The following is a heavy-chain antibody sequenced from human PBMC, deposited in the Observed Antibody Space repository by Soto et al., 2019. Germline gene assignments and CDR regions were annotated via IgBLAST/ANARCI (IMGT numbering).Heavy chain of an antibody. CDR2: IVVGSGNT. J-gene: IGHJ3*02. D-gene: IGHD6-6*01. Sequence: SVKVSCKASGFTFTSSAVQWVRQARGQRLEWIGWIVVGSGNTNYAQKFQERVTITRDMSTSTAYMKLSSVTAADTAVYYCARVRRGIAARRAFDIWGQGTMVTVSS. V-gene: IGHV1-58*01. CDR1: GFTFTSSA. CDR3: ARVRRGIAARRAFDI.